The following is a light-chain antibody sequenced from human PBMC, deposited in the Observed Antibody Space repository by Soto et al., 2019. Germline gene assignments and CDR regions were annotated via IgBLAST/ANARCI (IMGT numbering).Light chain of an antibody. CDR1: QSVSSSY. Sequence: EIVLTQSPGTLSLSPGERATLSCRASQSVSSSYSAWYQQKPGQAPRLLIYGASSRATGIPDRFSGSGSGTDFTLTISRLEPEDFAVYYCQQYGSSPRRTFGQGTKVEIK. CDR2: GAS. CDR3: QQYGSSPRRT. J-gene: IGKJ1*01. V-gene: IGKV3-20*01.